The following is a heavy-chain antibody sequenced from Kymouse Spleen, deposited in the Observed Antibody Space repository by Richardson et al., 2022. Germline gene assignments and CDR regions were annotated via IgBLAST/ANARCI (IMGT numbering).Heavy chain of an antibody. CDR2: ISWNSGSI. CDR3: AKDSCSSTSCYADY. Sequence: EVQLVESGGGLVQPGRSLRLSCAASGFTFDDYAMHWVRQAPGKGLEWVSGISWNSGSIGYADSVKGRFTISRDNAKNSLYLQMNSLRAEDTALYYCAKDSCSSTSCYADYWGQGTLVTVSS. CDR1: GFTFDDYA. J-gene: IGHJ4*02. V-gene: IGHV3-9*01. D-gene: IGHD2-2*02.